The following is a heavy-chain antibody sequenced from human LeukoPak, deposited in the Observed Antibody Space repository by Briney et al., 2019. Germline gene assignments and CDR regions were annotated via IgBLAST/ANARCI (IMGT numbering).Heavy chain of an antibody. CDR3: ARDRSVIRPNYFDY. J-gene: IGHJ4*02. CDR1: GGSFSGYY. D-gene: IGHD2-21*01. CDR2: INHSGST. Sequence: SETLSLTCAVYGGSFSGYYWSWIRQPPGKGLEWIGEINHSGSTNYNPSLKSRVTISVDTSKNQFSLKLSSVTAADTAVYYCARDRSVIRPNYFDYWGQGTLVTVSS. V-gene: IGHV4-34*01.